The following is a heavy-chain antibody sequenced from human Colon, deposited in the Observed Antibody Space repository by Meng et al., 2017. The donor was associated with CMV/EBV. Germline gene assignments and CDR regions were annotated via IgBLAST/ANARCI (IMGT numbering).Heavy chain of an antibody. D-gene: IGHD2-2*01. J-gene: IGHJ5*02. Sequence: GESLKISCAASGFSFSIDSMNWVRQAPGKGLEWIATISSAGIYTYYAASVKGRFTISRDNAKSTVFLHMNSLRAEDTAVYYCSRGQDFVVVPTPKNFFDPWGQGTLVTVSS. V-gene: IGHV3-21*06. CDR1: GFSFSIDS. CDR2: ISSAGIYT. CDR3: SRGQDFVVVPTPKNFFDP.